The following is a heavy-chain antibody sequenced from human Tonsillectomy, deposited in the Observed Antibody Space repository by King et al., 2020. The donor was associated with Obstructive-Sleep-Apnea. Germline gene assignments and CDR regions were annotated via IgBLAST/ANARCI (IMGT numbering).Heavy chain of an antibody. V-gene: IGHV4-34*01. CDR3: ARGQGFYESSGYSNWYFDL. CDR2: INHSGST. Sequence: VQLQQWGAGLLKPSETLSLTCAVYGGSFSGSFWSWIRQPPGQGLEWIGEINHSGSTNYNPSLKSRVTISVDTSKNQFSLKLSSVIAADTALYYCARGQGFYESSGYSNWYFDLWGRGTPVTVSA. CDR1: GGSFSGSF. D-gene: IGHD3-22*01. J-gene: IGHJ2*01.